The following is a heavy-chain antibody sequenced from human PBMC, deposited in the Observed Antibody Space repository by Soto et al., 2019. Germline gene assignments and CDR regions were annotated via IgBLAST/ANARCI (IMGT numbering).Heavy chain of an antibody. CDR2: ISGSGGST. V-gene: IGHV3-23*01. Sequence: GGSLRLSCAASGFTFSSYAMGWVRQAPGKGLEWVSAISGSGGSTYYADSVKGRFTISRDNSKNTLYLQMNSLRAEDTAVYYCAKDQLPEPYYYYYGMDVWGQGTTVTVSS. CDR1: GFTFSSYA. D-gene: IGHD6-6*01. J-gene: IGHJ6*02. CDR3: AKDQLPEPYYYYYGMDV.